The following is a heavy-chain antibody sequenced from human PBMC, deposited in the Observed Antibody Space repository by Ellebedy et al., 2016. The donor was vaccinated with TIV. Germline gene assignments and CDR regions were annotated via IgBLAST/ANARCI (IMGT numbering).Heavy chain of an antibody. CDR1: GYTFTSYY. Sequence: ASVKVSXXASGYTFTSYYMHWVRQAPGQGLEWMGIINPSGGSTSYAQKFQGRVTMTRDTSTSTVYMELSSLRSEDTAVYYCAKAYSSSSIDYYYGMDVWGQGTTVTVSS. J-gene: IGHJ6*02. CDR2: INPSGGST. D-gene: IGHD6-6*01. V-gene: IGHV1-46*01. CDR3: AKAYSSSSIDYYYGMDV.